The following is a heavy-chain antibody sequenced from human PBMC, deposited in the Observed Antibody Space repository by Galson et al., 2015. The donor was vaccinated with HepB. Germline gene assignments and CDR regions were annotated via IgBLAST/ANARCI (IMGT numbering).Heavy chain of an antibody. J-gene: IGHJ4*02. Sequence: SLRLSCAASGFTFSSYGMHWVRQAPGKGLEWVAVISYDGSNKYYADSVKGRFTISRDNSKNTLYLQMNSLRAEDTAVYYCAKDRAVAVAGIDYWGQGTLVTVSS. CDR3: AKDRAVAVAGIDY. V-gene: IGHV3-30*18. D-gene: IGHD6-19*01. CDR2: ISYDGSNK. CDR1: GFTFSSYG.